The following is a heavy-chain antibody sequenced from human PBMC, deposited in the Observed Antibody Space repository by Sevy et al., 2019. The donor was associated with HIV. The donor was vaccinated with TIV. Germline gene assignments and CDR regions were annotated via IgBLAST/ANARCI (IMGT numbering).Heavy chain of an antibody. CDR1: GYSFTSRG. J-gene: IGHJ4*02. CDR3: ARAGALWFGESDY. D-gene: IGHD3-10*01. V-gene: IGHV1-18*01. Sequence: ASVKVSCKASGYSFTSRGIDWVRQAPGQGLEWLGWISAYNGNTKYGQRLQDRVTMTTDTSASTAYMELRSLRSDDTAVYDCARAGALWFGESDYWGQGTLVTVSS. CDR2: ISAYNGNT.